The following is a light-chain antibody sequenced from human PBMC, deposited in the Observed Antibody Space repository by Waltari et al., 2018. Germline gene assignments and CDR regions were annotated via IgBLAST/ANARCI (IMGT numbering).Light chain of an antibody. CDR2: GAS. V-gene: IGKV3-15*01. Sequence: EIVMTQSPATLSVSPGERGTLSCRASQSISSYLAWYKHKPGQAPRLLIYGASTRATDIPARFSGSGSGTEFTLTITGLQSEDFAVYYCQHYYNWPRAFGPGTNVEIK. CDR3: QHYYNWPRA. J-gene: IGKJ1*01. CDR1: QSISSY.